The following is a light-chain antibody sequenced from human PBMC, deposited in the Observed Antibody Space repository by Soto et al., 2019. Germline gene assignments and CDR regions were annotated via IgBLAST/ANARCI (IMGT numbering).Light chain of an antibody. CDR3: QQYESLPLT. CDR1: QSIRSW. J-gene: IGKJ5*01. V-gene: IGKV1-33*01. CDR2: DAS. Sequence: DIQMTQSPSTLSASVGDRVTMTCRASQSIRSWLAWYQQKPGKAPKLLIYDASDLETGVPSRFSGSGSGTGFTFTISSLQPEDFATYYCQQYESLPLTFGQGTRLEI.